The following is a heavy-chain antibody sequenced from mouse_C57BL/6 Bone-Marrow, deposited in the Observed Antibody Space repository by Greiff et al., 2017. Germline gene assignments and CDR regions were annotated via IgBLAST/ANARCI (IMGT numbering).Heavy chain of an antibody. D-gene: IGHD2-5*01. CDR1: GIDFSRYW. J-gene: IGHJ4*01. Sequence: VQLQQSGGGLVQPGGSLKLSCAASGIDFSRYWMSWVRRAPGKGLEWIGEINPDSSTINYAPSLKDKFIISRDNAKNTLNLQMSKVRSEGTALXYGASAYYSNYEDYYAKDYWGQGTSVTVSS. CDR2: INPDSSTI. CDR3: ASAYYSNYEDYYAKDY. V-gene: IGHV4-1*01.